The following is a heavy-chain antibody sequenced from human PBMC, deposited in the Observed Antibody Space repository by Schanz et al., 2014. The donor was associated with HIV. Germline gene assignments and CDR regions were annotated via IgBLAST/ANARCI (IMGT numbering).Heavy chain of an antibody. Sequence: EVQLLESGGGLVQAGGSLRLSCAASGFNFNNYAMTWVRQAPGKGLEWVSTISASGGGTYYADSVKGRFTISRDNSKNTLYLHMNSLGAEDTALYYCAKASGNSYGTGYFDYWGQGTLVTVSS. CDR2: ISASGGGT. CDR3: AKASGNSYGTGYFDY. V-gene: IGHV3-23*01. D-gene: IGHD5-18*01. J-gene: IGHJ4*02. CDR1: GFNFNNYA.